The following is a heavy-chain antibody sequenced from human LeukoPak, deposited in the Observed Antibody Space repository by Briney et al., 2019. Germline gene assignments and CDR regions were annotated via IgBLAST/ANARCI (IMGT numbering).Heavy chain of an antibody. J-gene: IGHJ3*02. CDR1: GYTFTSYD. D-gene: IGHD1-26*01. CDR3: ARGPSGGAFDI. Sequence: ASVKVSCKASGYTFTSYDINWVRQATGQGLEWMGIISPSGGSTSYAQKFQGRVTMTRDTSTSTVYMELSSLRSEDTAVYYCARGPSGGAFDIWGQGTMVTVSS. V-gene: IGHV1-46*01. CDR2: ISPSGGST.